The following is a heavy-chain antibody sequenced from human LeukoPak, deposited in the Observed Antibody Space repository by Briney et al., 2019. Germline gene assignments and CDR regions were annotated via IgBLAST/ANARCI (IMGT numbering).Heavy chain of an antibody. J-gene: IGHJ4*02. CDR1: GYTFTSYG. V-gene: IGHV1-69*04. CDR2: IIPILGIA. D-gene: IGHD3-22*01. Sequence: ASVKVSCKASGYTFTSYGISWVRQAPGQGLEWMGRIIPILGIANYAQKFQGRVTITADKSTSTAYMELSSLRSEDAAVYYCARDYPTGYYDSSGQGGYWGQGTLVTVSS. CDR3: ARDYPTGYYDSSGQGGY.